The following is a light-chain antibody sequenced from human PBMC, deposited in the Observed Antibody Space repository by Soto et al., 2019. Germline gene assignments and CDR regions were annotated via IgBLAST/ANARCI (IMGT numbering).Light chain of an antibody. CDR1: QGISSY. V-gene: IGKV1-39*01. CDR3: QQSYSTPWT. CDR2: AAS. Sequence: DIQMTQSASSPSASVGDRVTITCRASQGISSYLAWYQQKPGKAPKLLIYAASTLQSGVPSRFSGSGSGTDFTLTISSLQPEDFATYYCQQSYSTPWTFGQGTKVDIK. J-gene: IGKJ1*01.